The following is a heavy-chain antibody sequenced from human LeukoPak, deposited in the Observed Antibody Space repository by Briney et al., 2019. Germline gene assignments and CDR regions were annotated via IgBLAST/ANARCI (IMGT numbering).Heavy chain of an antibody. CDR1: GYTFSNYW. J-gene: IGHJ3*01. CDR2: IYPRDSDT. CDR3: ARLDCSSDRCGRDDDAFDV. V-gene: IGHV5-51*01. D-gene: IGHD6-19*01. Sequence: GESLKISCKGSGYTFSNYWIGWVRQMPGKGLESVGIIYPRDSDTRYSPSFEGQVTISADKSISTAYLQWNSLKASDTGMYYCARLDCSSDRCGRDDDAFDVWDQGTMVTVSS.